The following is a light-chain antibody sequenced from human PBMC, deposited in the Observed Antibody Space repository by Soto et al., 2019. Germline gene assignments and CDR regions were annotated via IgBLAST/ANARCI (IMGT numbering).Light chain of an antibody. J-gene: IGKJ5*01. CDR3: QQYDNWPIT. CDR1: QSVSKY. CDR2: GAS. Sequence: EIVLTQSPATLSLSPGERATLSCRASQSVSKYLAWYQQKPGQAPRLLISGASTRATGIPARLSGSGSGTEFTLTISSLRSEDFAVYYCQQYDNWPITFGQGTRLEIK. V-gene: IGKV3-15*01.